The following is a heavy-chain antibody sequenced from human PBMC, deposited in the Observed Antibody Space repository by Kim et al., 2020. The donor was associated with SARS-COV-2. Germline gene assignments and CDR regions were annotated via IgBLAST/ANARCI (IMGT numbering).Heavy chain of an antibody. Sequence: GGSLRLSCAASGFTFSSYWMHWVRQAPGKGLVWVSRINSDGSSTSYADSVKGRFTISRDNAKNTLYLQMNSLRAEDTAVYYCARDLPNWNDGGTLFDWGQGTLVTVSS. CDR2: INSDGSST. D-gene: IGHD1-20*01. CDR1: GFTFSSYW. CDR3: ARDLPNWNDGGTLFD. J-gene: IGHJ4*02. V-gene: IGHV3-74*01.